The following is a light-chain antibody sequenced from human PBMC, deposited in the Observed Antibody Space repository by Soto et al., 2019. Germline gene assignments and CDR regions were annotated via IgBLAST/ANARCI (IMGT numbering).Light chain of an antibody. CDR1: NIGTKS. V-gene: IGLV3-21*01. CDR3: QVWDSSTEHVV. J-gene: IGLJ2*01. Sequence: SYELTQPPSVSVAPGKTARITCGGNNIGTKSVHWYQQKPGQAPVIIMYYDSDRPSGIPERVSGSDSGITATLTINRVGAGDEADYYCQVWDSSTEHVVFGGGTKVTVL. CDR2: YDS.